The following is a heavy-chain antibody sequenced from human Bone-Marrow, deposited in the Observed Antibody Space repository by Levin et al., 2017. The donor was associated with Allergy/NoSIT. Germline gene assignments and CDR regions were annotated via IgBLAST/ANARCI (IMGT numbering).Heavy chain of an antibody. D-gene: IGHD6-19*01. CDR3: AKEQSSGWYRTADF. CDR2: ITYGRGDK. J-gene: IGHJ4*02. V-gene: IGHV3-30*18. CDR1: GFTSSSCG. Sequence: GESLKISCVASGFTSSSCGMHWVRQAPGKGLERVAVITYGRGDKYYADSVKGRFTISRDDAKNTVFLQMDSLRADDTAVYYCAKEQSSGWYRTADFWGQGTLVTVSS.